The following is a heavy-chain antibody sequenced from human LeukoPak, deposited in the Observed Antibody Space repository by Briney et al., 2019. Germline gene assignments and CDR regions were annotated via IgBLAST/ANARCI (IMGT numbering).Heavy chain of an antibody. CDR1: GFTFSSYG. J-gene: IGHJ4*02. CDR2: IWYVGSNK. CDR3: ARDSRPYYYGSGSYYIY. Sequence: PGRSLRLSCAASGFTFSSYGMHWVRQAPGKGLEWVAVIWYVGSNKYYADSVKGRFTISRDNSKNTLYLQMNSLRAEDTAVYYCARDSRPYYYGSGSYYIYWGQGTLVTVSS. V-gene: IGHV3-33*01. D-gene: IGHD3-10*01.